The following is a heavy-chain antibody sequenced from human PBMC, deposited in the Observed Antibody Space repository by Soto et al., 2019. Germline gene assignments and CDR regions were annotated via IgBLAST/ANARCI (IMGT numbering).Heavy chain of an antibody. CDR2: ISGSGDKT. CDR3: AKSGQSSWANMDV. CDR1: GFTFSSYA. J-gene: IGHJ6*02. Sequence: EVQLLESGGGLVQPGGSLRLSCAASGFTFSSYAINWVRQAPGKGLEWVSTISGSGDKTYYADSVKGRFTISRDTSKNTLSLQMNSLRAEDTAVYYCAKSGQSSWANMDVWGQGTTVTVSS. D-gene: IGHD2-2*01. V-gene: IGHV3-23*01.